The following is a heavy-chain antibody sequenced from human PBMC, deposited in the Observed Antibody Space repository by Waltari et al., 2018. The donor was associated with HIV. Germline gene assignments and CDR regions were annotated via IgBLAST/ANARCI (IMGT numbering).Heavy chain of an antibody. CDR2: INPNSGGT. CDR3: ARVFRGTVNYFDSRLGH. CDR1: GYTFSDYY. V-gene: IGHV1-2*02. D-gene: IGHD3-22*01. J-gene: IGHJ5*02. Sequence: QVHLVQSGAEVTKPGASVKVSCKASGYTFSDYYLHWVRQAPGQGLEWMGWINPNSGGTRYAEKFQGRVTMTRDTSISTAYMELSRLRFDDTAVYYCARVFRGTVNYFDSRLGHWGQGTLVTVSS.